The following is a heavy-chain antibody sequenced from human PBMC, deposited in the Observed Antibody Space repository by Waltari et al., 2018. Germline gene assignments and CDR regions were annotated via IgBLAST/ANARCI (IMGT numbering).Heavy chain of an antibody. D-gene: IGHD1-26*01. V-gene: IGHV1-69*01. Sequence: QVQLVQSGAEVKKPGSSVKVSCKASGGTWRRYVISWLRQAPGQGLEWMGGIIPMYGTTNYAQKFQGRVTITADEATSTFYMELSSLRVEDTATYYCARVRKQWELLVTSSGYSAMDVWGQGTTVTVSS. CDR2: IIPMYGTT. CDR1: GGTWRRYV. J-gene: IGHJ6*02. CDR3: ARVRKQWELLVTSSGYSAMDV.